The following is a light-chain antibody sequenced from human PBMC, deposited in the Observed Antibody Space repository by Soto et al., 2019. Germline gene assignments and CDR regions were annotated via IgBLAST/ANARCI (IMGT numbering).Light chain of an antibody. CDR1: QSVSSSY. CDR3: QQYGSAPPGAT. V-gene: IGKV3-20*01. J-gene: IGKJ5*01. Sequence: EIVLTQSPGTLSLSPGERATLSCRASQSVSSSYLAWYQQKPGQAPRLLIYGASSRATGIPDRFSGSGSGTDFTLPISRLEPEDFAVYYCQQYGSAPPGATFGQGTRLEIK. CDR2: GAS.